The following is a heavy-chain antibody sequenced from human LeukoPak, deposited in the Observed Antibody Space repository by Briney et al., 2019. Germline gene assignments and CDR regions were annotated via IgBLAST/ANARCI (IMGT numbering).Heavy chain of an antibody. Sequence: GGSLRLSCAASGFTVSSNYMSWVRQAPGKGLEWVSVIYSGGSTYYADSVKGRFTISRDNSKNTLYLQMNSLRAEDTAVYYCARGLFLGYCSGGSCGNYFDYWGQGTLVTVSS. CDR3: ARGLFLGYCSGGSCGNYFDY. CDR2: IYSGGST. CDR1: GFTVSSNY. J-gene: IGHJ4*02. V-gene: IGHV3-66*01. D-gene: IGHD2-15*01.